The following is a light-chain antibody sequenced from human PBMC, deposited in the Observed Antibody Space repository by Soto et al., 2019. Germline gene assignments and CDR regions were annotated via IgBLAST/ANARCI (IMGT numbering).Light chain of an antibody. CDR1: QSVSSN. Sequence: EIVMTQSPATLSVSPGERVTLSCRASQSVSSNLAWYQQKPGQAPRLLIYGVSTRATGIPARFSGSGSGTEFTPTISSLQSEDFAVYYGQQYRTFGQGTKVEIK. J-gene: IGKJ1*01. CDR3: QQYRT. V-gene: IGKV3-15*01. CDR2: GVS.